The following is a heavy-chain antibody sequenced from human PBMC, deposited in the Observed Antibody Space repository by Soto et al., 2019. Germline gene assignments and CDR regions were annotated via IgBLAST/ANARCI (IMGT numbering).Heavy chain of an antibody. CDR3: AQKQPVAVVVAAKDY. J-gene: IGHJ4*02. Sequence: GGSLRLSCAASGFTFSSYAMSWVRQAPGKGLEWVSAISGSGGSTYYADSVKGRFTISRDNSKNTLYPQMNSLRAEDTAVYYRAQKQPVAVVVAAKDYWGQGSLVTVS. CDR1: GFTFSSYA. V-gene: IGHV3-23*01. CDR2: ISGSGGST. D-gene: IGHD2-15*01.